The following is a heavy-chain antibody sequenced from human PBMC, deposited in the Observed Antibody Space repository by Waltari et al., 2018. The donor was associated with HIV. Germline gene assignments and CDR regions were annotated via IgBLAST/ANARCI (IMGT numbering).Heavy chain of an antibody. V-gene: IGHV3-64D*06. CDR3: AKGNYDVLTGYYGPSFEY. CDR1: GFTFSSYA. J-gene: IGHJ4*02. CDR2: RSGEGHST. D-gene: IGHD3-9*01. Sequence: EVQLVESGGTLVQPGGSLRLSCSASGFTFSSYAIHWVRQTTGKGLEYVSARSGEGHSTYYAGSQEGRFTITRDNSKNTVWLQMRSLRAEDTAVYYCAKGNYDVLTGYYGPSFEYWGQGTLVTVSS.